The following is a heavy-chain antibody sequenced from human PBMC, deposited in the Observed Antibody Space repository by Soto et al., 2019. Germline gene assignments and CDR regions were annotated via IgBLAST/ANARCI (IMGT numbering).Heavy chain of an antibody. CDR3: ARGGLYYYDSSGYGYFDY. J-gene: IGHJ4*02. CDR1: GGSISSSSYY. V-gene: IGHV4-39*07. CDR2: IYHSGST. D-gene: IGHD3-22*01. Sequence: SETLSLTCTVSGGSISSSSYYWGWIRQPPGKGLEWIGEIYHSGSTNYNPSLKSRVTISVDKSKNQFSLKLSSVTAADTAVYYCARGGLYYYDSSGYGYFDYWGQGTLVSVSS.